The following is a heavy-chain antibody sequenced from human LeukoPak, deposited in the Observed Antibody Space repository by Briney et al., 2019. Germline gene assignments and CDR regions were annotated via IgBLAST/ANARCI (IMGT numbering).Heavy chain of an antibody. V-gene: IGHV3-23*01. CDR1: GFTFSSYA. Sequence: GGSLRLSCAASGFTFSSYAMSWVRQAPGKGLEWVSGISGSGTSAYYADSVKGRFTISRDNSKNTLYLQMNSLRAEDTALYYCARELRIAVAGTEDYWGQGTLVTVSS. D-gene: IGHD6-19*01. CDR3: ARELRIAVAGTEDY. J-gene: IGHJ4*02. CDR2: ISGSGTSA.